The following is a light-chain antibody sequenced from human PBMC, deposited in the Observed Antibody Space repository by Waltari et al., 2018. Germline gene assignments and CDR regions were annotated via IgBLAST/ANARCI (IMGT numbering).Light chain of an antibody. Sequence: TQSPGTLSLSPGERASLSCRASQSVSRSYLAWYQQKPGKAPKLLIYEATSLESGVPSRFSASGSGTEFTLTISSLQPDDFATYYCQRYNSYPITFGPGTKVDI. CDR2: EAT. J-gene: IGKJ3*01. V-gene: IGKV1-5*03. CDR1: QSVSRSY. CDR3: QRYNSYPIT.